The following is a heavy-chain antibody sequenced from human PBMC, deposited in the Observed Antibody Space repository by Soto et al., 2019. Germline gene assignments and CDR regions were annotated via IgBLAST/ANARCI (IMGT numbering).Heavy chain of an antibody. Sequence: QITLKESGPTLVKPTQTLTLTCTFAGFSLTTIGASVGWVRQHPGKALELLAVIYWDDDKRYSPYLKCMLTIAKDTSKNQVVLKMTNMDPVDTATYFCAHDQYCASWSFFYNWGQGTLVTVFS. J-gene: IGHJ4*02. CDR3: AHDQYCASWSFFYN. D-gene: IGHD1-26*01. V-gene: IGHV2-5*02. CDR2: IYWDDDK. CDR1: GFSLTTIGAS.